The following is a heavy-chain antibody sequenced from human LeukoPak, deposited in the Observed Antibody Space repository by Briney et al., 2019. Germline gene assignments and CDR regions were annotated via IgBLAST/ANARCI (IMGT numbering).Heavy chain of an antibody. Sequence: PGGSLRLSCAASGFTFSSYAMTWVRRAPGKGLEWVLAISVSGGSTYYADSVKGRFTISRDNSKNTLYLQMNSLRAEDTAVYYCAKDPRAAADWFDPWGQGTLVTVSS. V-gene: IGHV3-23*01. D-gene: IGHD6-13*01. CDR2: ISVSGGST. CDR3: AKDPRAAADWFDP. CDR1: GFTFSSYA. J-gene: IGHJ5*02.